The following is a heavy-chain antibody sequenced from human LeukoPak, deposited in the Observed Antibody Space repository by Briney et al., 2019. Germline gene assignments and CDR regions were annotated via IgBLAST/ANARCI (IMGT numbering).Heavy chain of an antibody. J-gene: IGHJ4*02. V-gene: IGHV3-23*01. CDR1: GFTFSSYA. CDR3: ARGLWFGELSTIGFDY. D-gene: IGHD3-10*01. CDR2: ISGSGGNT. Sequence: QPGASLRLSCAASGFTFSSYAMSWVRQAPGKGLEWVSAISGSGGNTYYADSVKGRFTISRDNAKNSLYLQMNSLRAEDTAVYYCARGLWFGELSTIGFDYWGQGTLVTVSS.